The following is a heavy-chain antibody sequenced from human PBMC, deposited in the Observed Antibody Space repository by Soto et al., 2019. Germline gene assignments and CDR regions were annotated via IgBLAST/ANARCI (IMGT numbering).Heavy chain of an antibody. CDR1: GYAFTDHG. J-gene: IGHJ4*02. D-gene: IGHD3-22*01. CDR2: ISTHNGDT. CDR3: ARGLSLSDYSVDY. Sequence: QVQLVQSGGEVKKPGASVRVSCKASGYAFTDHGMSWVRQAPGQGLEWMGWISTHNGDTNYAQNLHGRVTMTTDTSASTGYMELRSLRSDDTAVYYCARGLSLSDYSVDYCGQGTLVSVSS. V-gene: IGHV1-18*01.